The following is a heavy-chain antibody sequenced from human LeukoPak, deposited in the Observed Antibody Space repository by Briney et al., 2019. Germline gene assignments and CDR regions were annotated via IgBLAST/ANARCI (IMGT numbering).Heavy chain of an antibody. V-gene: IGHV3-23*01. Sequence: GGSLRLSCAASGFTFSSYAMSWVRQAPGKGLEWVSVITSGGSTYYADSVKGRFTISRDNSKNTLYLQMNSLRAEDTAVYYCAKRLPVVGDRNRAFDYWGQGTLVTVSS. CDR1: GFTFSSYA. J-gene: IGHJ4*02. D-gene: IGHD2-21*02. CDR2: ITSGGST. CDR3: AKRLPVVGDRNRAFDY.